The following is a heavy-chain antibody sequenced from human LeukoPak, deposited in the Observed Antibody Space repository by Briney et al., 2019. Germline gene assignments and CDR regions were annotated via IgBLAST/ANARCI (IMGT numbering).Heavy chain of an antibody. CDR3: ARLYSNYGPSAFDI. CDR1: GGTFSSYA. CDR2: IIPILGIA. J-gene: IGHJ3*02. D-gene: IGHD4-4*01. V-gene: IGHV1-69*04. Sequence: ASVKVSCKAPGGTFSSYAISWVRQAPGQGLEWMGRIIPILGIANYAQKFQGRVTITADKSTSTAYMELSSLRSEDTAVYYCARLYSNYGPSAFDIWGQGTMVTVSS.